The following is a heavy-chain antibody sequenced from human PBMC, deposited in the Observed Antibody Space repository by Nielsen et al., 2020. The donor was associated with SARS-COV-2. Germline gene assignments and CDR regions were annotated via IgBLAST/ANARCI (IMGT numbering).Heavy chain of an antibody. CDR2: ISWNSGSI. CDR3: ATLAVAGYYYGMDV. CDR1: GFTFSSYA. D-gene: IGHD6-19*01. J-gene: IGHJ6*02. V-gene: IGHV3-9*01. Sequence: GGSLRLSCAASGFTFSSYAMSWVRQAPGKGLEWVSGISWNSGSIGYADSVKGRFTISRDNAKNSLYLQMNSLRAEDTALYYCATLAVAGYYYGMDVWGQGTTVTVSS.